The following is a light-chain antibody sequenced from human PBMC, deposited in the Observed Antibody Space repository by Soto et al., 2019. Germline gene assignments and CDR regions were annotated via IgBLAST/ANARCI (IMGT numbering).Light chain of an antibody. CDR3: QQFGSSLPWT. CDR2: GAS. CDR1: QSVTSTY. J-gene: IGKJ1*01. Sequence: EIVLTQSPGTLSLSPGERATLSCRASQSVTSTYLAWYQQKPGQAPRLLIYGASSRATGIPDRFSGSGSGTDFTLIISRLEPEDFEVYYCQQFGSSLPWTFGQGTKVDIK. V-gene: IGKV3-20*01.